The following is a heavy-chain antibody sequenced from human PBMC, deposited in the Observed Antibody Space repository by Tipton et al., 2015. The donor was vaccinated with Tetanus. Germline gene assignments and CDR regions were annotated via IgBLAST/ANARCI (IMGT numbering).Heavy chain of an antibody. Sequence: QLVQSGAEVKKPGESLKISCKGSGYSFTSYWIGWVRQMPGKGLEWMGIIYPGDSDTRYSPSFQGQVTISAEMSISTAYLRWSSLKASDTAMYYCARGAESGYSYGFDAFDIWGQGTMVTVSS. CDR1: GYSFTSYW. J-gene: IGHJ3*02. CDR2: IYPGDSDT. V-gene: IGHV5-51*01. CDR3: ARGAESGYSYGFDAFDI. D-gene: IGHD5-18*01.